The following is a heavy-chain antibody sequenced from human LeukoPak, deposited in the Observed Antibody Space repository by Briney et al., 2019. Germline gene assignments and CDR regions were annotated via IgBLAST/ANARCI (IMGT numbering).Heavy chain of an antibody. D-gene: IGHD5-12*01. CDR3: ARDMGDIVATIDY. CDR2: INTDGSST. V-gene: IGHV3-74*01. CDR1: GFTFSSYW. Sequence: GGSLRLSCAASGFTFSSYWMHWVRHAPGKGLVWVSRINTDGSSTSYADSVKGRFTISRDNAKNTLYLQMNSLRAEDTAVYYCARDMGDIVATIDYWGQGTLVAVSS. J-gene: IGHJ4*02.